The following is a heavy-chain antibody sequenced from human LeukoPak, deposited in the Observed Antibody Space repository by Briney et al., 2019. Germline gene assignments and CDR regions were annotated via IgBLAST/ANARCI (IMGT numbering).Heavy chain of an antibody. CDR2: ITNSGTTI. D-gene: IGHD3-9*01. V-gene: IGHV3-11*01. CDR1: GFTFTDYY. Sequence: PGGSLRLSCAASGFTFTDYYMSWIRQAPGKGLEWVSYITNSGTTIYYADSVKGRFTISRDNAKNSLYLQMNSLRAEDTAVYYCARDGHYDILTGYFQDWGQGTLVTVSS. CDR3: ARDGHYDILTGYFQD. J-gene: IGHJ1*01.